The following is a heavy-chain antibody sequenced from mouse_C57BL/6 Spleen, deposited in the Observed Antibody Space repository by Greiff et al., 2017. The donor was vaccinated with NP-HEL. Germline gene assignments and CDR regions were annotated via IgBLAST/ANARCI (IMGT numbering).Heavy chain of an antibody. CDR3: ARCTTVVNYAMDY. V-gene: IGHV1-18*01. CDR2: INPNNGGT. D-gene: IGHD1-1*01. Sequence: VQLKESGPELVKPGASVKIPCKASGYTFTDYNMDWVKQSHGKSLEWIGDINPNNGGTNYNQKFKGKATLTVDKSSSTAYMELRSLTSEDTAVYYCARCTTVVNYAMDYWGQGTSVTVSS. CDR1: GYTFTDYN. J-gene: IGHJ4*01.